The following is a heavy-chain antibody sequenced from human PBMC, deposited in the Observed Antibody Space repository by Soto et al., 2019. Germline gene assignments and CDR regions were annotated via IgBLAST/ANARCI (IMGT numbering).Heavy chain of an antibody. D-gene: IGHD2-15*01. J-gene: IGHJ4*02. CDR1: GFTFSSYW. V-gene: IGHV3-74*01. Sequence: EVQLVESGGALVQPGGSLRLSCAASGFTFSSYWMHWVRQAPGKGLVWVSRINSDGSSTSYADSVKGRFTISRDNAKNTLYLQMTSSSAEDTAVYYCARTSLVVASATREDYWGQGTLVTVSS. CDR2: INSDGSST. CDR3: ARTSLVVASATREDY.